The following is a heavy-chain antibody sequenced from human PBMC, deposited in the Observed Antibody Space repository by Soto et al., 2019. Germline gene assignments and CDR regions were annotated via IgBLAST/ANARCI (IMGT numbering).Heavy chain of an antibody. D-gene: IGHD3-10*01. CDR3: AKDSAGWSAGDSPFPLDS. CDR1: GLSFDDFA. V-gene: IGHV3-9*01. CDR2: IGWDGVNR. Sequence: EVQLVESGGGLVQPGRSLRLSCAASGLSFDDFAMHWVRQAPGKGLEWVAGIGWDGVNRSSADSVKGRFTISRDNAKNALYLQLNSLRTEATAYYYCAKDSAGWSAGDSPFPLDSWGQGTLVTVSS. J-gene: IGHJ4*02.